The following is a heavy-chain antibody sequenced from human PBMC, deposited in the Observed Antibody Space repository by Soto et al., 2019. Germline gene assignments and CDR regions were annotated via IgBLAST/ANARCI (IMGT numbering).Heavy chain of an antibody. J-gene: IGHJ6*02. V-gene: IGHV4-30-4*01. CDR2: IYYSGST. Sequence: QVQLQESGPGLVKPSQTLSLTCTVSGGSISRGDYYWSWIRQPPGKGLEWIGYIYYSGSTYYNPSLTSRITISVDTATKQFSLKLSSVTAADTAVYACARDLKGYSGSGSYYLDYGMDVWGQGTTVTVSS. CDR3: ARDLKGYSGSGSYYLDYGMDV. D-gene: IGHD3-10*01. CDR1: GGSISRGDYY.